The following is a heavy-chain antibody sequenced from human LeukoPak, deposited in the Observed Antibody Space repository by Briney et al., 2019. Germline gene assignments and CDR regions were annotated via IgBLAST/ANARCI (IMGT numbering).Heavy chain of an antibody. CDR1: GGSFGSNY. D-gene: IGHD6-19*01. CDR3: ARGLQQISVTDL. J-gene: IGHJ4*02. CDR2: INRSGAI. V-gene: IGHV4-34*01. Sequence: SETLSLTCGVYGGSFGSNYWTWIRQPPGKGLEWIGEINRSGAINYHPSLKSRVTISLDTSKNQFSLKIKSVTAADTAVYYCARGLQQISVTDLWGPGTPVVVSS.